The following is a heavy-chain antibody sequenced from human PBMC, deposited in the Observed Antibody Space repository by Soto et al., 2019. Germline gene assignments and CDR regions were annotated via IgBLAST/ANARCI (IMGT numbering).Heavy chain of an antibody. D-gene: IGHD3-16*02. CDR2: VSSDGRDK. J-gene: IGHJ4*02. CDR3: ARDDRYSGPFDY. CDR1: GFSFSSYW. V-gene: IGHV3-7*01. Sequence: EVQLEESGGGLVQPGGSLRLSCAASGFSFSSYWLSWVRQAPGKGPEWVAIVSSDGRDKTYADSVKCRFTISRDNAENSLFQQMNSLRADDTAVYYFARDDRYSGPFDYWGQGAGVTVSS.